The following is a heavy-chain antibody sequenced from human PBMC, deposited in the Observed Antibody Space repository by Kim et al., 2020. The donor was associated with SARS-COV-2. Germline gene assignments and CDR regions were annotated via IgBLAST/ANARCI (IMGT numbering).Heavy chain of an antibody. CDR1: GGSFSGYY. J-gene: IGHJ6*03. D-gene: IGHD2-2*01. CDR3: ARGREIVVVPAATILMDV. CDR2: INHSGST. Sequence: SETLSLTCAVYGGSFSGYYWSWIRQPPGKGLEWMGEINHSGSTNYNPSLKSRVTISVDTSKNQFSLKLSSVTAADTAGYYWARGREIVVVPAATILMDV. V-gene: IGHV4-34*01.